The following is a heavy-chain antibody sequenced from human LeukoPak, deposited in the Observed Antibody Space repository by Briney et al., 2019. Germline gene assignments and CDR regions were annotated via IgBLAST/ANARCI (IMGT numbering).Heavy chain of an antibody. V-gene: IGHV4-59*01. J-gene: IGHJ4*02. D-gene: IGHD4-23*01. Sequence: SETLSLTCTVSGGSISHYYWSWIRQLPGKGLEWIGYIYYSGSTNYNPSLESRVTISVDSSKNQFSLKLSSVTAADTAVYYCARDNGGNLAFDYWGQGTLVTVSS. CDR2: IYYSGST. CDR3: ARDNGGNLAFDY. CDR1: GGSISHYY.